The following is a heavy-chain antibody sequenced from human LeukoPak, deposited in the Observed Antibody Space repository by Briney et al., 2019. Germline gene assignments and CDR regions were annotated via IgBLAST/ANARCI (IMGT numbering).Heavy chain of an antibody. CDR1: GFSFRTYD. Sequence: GSLRFSCVGSGFSFRTYDMGWVRQAPGKGLEGGSAISTTGGYTEDADSVKGRFTISRDNSQNTLFLQMHSLRAEDTAVYYCAKKPATIKFPFDIWGQGTLVTVSP. CDR2: ISTTGGYT. D-gene: IGHD5-24*01. V-gene: IGHV3-23*01. J-gene: IGHJ4*02. CDR3: AKKPATIKFPFDI.